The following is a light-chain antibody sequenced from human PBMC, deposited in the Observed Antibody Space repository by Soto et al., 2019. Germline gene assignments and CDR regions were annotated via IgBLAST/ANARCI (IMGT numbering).Light chain of an antibody. Sequence: TGLTQSPGTLSLSPGERATLSCRASQSVSSSSLAWYQQKPGQAPRLLIYRASSRATGIPDRFSGSGSGTDFTLTISRLEPEDFAVYYCQQYGSSPPSWTFGQGTKVEIK. CDR3: QQYGSSPPSWT. CDR2: RAS. J-gene: IGKJ1*01. V-gene: IGKV3-20*01. CDR1: QSVSSSS.